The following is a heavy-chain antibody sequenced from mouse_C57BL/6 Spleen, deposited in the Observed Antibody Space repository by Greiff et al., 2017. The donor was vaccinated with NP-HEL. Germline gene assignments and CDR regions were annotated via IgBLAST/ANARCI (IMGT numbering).Heavy chain of an antibody. CDR3: ARGDYDNYAMDY. CDR2: INPNNGGT. D-gene: IGHD2-4*01. V-gene: IGHV1-26*01. CDR1: GYTFTDYY. J-gene: IGHJ4*01. Sequence: EVQLQQSGPELVKPGASVKISCKASGYTFTDYYMNWVKQSHGKSLEWIGDINPNNGGTSYNQKFKGKATLTVDKSSSTAYMELRSLTSEDSAVYYCARGDYDNYAMDYWGQGTSVTVSS.